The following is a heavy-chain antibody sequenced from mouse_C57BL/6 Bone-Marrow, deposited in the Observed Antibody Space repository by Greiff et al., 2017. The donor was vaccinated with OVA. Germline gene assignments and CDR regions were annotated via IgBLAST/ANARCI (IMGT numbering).Heavy chain of an antibody. CDR1: GFPITSGYY. Sequence: QVQLKQSGPGLVKPSQSLFLTCSITGFPITSGYYWIWIRQSPGKPLEWMGYITHSGETFYNPSLSSPISITRETAKNQFFLQLNSVTTEDTAMYYGAGSTGTEAMDYWGQGTSVTVSS. J-gene: IGHJ4*01. D-gene: IGHD4-1*02. CDR3: AGSTGTEAMDY. V-gene: IGHV12-3*01. CDR2: ITHSGET.